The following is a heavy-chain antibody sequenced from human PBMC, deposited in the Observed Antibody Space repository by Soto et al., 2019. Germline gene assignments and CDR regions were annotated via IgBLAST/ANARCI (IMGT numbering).Heavy chain of an antibody. D-gene: IGHD1-20*01. J-gene: IGHJ4*02. CDR3: ARAQRHITGTPRGNRLFDY. CDR2: ISAYNGNT. CDR1: GYTFTSYG. V-gene: IGHV1-18*01. Sequence: QVQLVQSGAEVKKPGASVKVSCKASGYTFTSYGISWVRQAPGQGLEWMGWISAYNGNTNYAQKLQGRVTMTTDASTSTAYMELRSLRSDDTAVYYCARAQRHITGTPRGNRLFDYWGQGTLVTVSS.